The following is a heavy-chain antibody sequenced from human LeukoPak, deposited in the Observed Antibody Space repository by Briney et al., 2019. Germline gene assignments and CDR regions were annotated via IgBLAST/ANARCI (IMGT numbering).Heavy chain of an antibody. CDR3: ARGSYTYFDY. CDR2: IYYSGST. J-gene: IGHJ4*02. V-gene: IGHV4-39*01. Sequence: SETLSLTCTVSGGSISSSNYYWGWIRQPPGKGLEWIGNIYYSGSTYYNPSLKSRVTISVDTSKNQFSLKLSSVTAADTAVYYCARGSYTYFDYWGQGTLATVSS. CDR1: GGSISSSNYY. D-gene: IGHD1-26*01.